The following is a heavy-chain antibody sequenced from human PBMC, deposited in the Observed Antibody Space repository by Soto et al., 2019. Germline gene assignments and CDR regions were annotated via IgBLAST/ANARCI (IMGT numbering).Heavy chain of an antibody. D-gene: IGHD6-19*01. CDR1: GYTFTSYA. V-gene: IGHV1-3*01. CDR2: INAGNGNT. CDR3: ASAVAGPNAFDI. J-gene: IGHJ3*02. Sequence: ASVKVSCKASGYTFTSYAMHWVRQAPGQGLEWMGWINAGNGNTKYAQKFQGRVTMTRDTSTSTAYMELRSLRSDDTAVYYCASAVAGPNAFDIWGQGTMVTVSS.